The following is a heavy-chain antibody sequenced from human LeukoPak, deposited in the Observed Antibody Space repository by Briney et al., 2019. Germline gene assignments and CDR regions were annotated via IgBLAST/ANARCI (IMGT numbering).Heavy chain of an antibody. CDR2: ISSSSSTI. Sequence: GGSLRLSCAASGFTFSSYSMNWVRQAPGKGLEWVSYISSSSSTIYYADSVKGRFTISRDNAKNTLYLQMNSLSADDTAVYYCTRQWHTPSDYWGQGTQVTVSS. D-gene: IGHD6-19*01. CDR3: TRQWHTPSDY. CDR1: GFTFSSYS. J-gene: IGHJ4*02. V-gene: IGHV3-48*04.